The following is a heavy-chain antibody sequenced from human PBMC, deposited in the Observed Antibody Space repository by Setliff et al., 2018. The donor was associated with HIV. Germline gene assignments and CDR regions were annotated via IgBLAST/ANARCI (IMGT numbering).Heavy chain of an antibody. V-gene: IGHV4-28*01. CDR3: ARSDGQLDPYYYYGMDV. D-gene: IGHD6-6*01. J-gene: IGHJ6*02. CDR2: IYYSGST. Sequence: KSSETLSLTCTVSGGSISTSNWWGWIRQTPGKGLEWIGYIYYSGSTNYNPPLKSRVTMSLDTSKNQFSLKLSSVTAADTAVYYCARSDGQLDPYYYYGMDVWGQGTTVTVSS. CDR1: GGSISTSNW.